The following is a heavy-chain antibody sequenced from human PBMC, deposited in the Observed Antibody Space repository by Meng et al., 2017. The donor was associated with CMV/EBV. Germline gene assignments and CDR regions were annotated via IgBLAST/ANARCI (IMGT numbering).Heavy chain of an antibody. Sequence: YTVTGYYMHWVRQAPGQGLEWMGWINPNSGGTNYAQKFQGRVTMTRDTSISTAYMELSRLRSDDTAVYYCARVPDTIFGVVIKYFQHWGQGTLVTVSS. CDR1: YTVTGYY. CDR3: ARVPDTIFGVVIKYFQH. V-gene: IGHV1-2*02. D-gene: IGHD3-3*01. CDR2: INPNSGGT. J-gene: IGHJ1*01.